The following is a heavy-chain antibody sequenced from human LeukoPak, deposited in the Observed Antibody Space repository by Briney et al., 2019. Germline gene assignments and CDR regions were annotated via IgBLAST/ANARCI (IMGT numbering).Heavy chain of an antibody. Sequence: AGSLRLSCAASGFTFSRYEMKWVRQAPGNLLEWVSYISSSGSTIYYADSGKGLFTIARENAKNSLYLQMNSLRAEDTAVYYCAELGITMIGGVWGKGTTVTISS. CDR1: GFTFSRYE. J-gene: IGHJ6*04. V-gene: IGHV3-48*03. D-gene: IGHD3-10*02. CDR2: ISSSGSTI. CDR3: AELGITMIGGV.